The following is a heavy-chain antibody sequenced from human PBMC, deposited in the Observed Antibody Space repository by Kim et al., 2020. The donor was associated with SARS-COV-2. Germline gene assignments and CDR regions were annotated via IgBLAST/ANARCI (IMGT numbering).Heavy chain of an antibody. V-gene: IGHV4-59*13. CDR3: AGAVYDFWSGYYGY. CDR1: GGSISSYY. D-gene: IGHD3-3*01. CDR2: IYYSGST. J-gene: IGHJ4*02. Sequence: SETLSLTYTVSGGSISSYYWSWIRQPPGKGLEWIGYIYYSGSTNYNPSLKSRVTISVDTSKNQFSLKLSSVTAADTAVYYCAGAVYDFWSGYYGYWGQGTLVTVSS.